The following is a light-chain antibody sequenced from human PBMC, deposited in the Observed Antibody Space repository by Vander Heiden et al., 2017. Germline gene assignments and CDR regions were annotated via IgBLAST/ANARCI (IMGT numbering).Light chain of an antibody. CDR1: TSDVGGYNY. CDR3: SSYAGSNKLGL. CDR2: EFT. Sequence: QSALTQPPSASGSHGPSVTISCTGTTSDVGGYNYVSRYQQPPGKGPKVMIYEFTRRPSGVPVRFSGSKSGNSASLTVSGLQAEDEADYYCSSYAGSNKLGLFGGGTKLTVL. J-gene: IGLJ2*01. V-gene: IGLV2-8*01.